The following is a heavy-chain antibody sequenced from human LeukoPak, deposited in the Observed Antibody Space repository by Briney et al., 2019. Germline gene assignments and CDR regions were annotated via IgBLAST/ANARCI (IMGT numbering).Heavy chain of an antibody. CDR2: IKTKIEGDTK. V-gene: IGHV3-15*01. J-gene: IGHJ4*02. CDR3: TTDLSHSSGFNPDY. D-gene: IGHD3-22*01. Sequence: MPGGSLRLSCAASGFTCSDAWMSWVRQHSGKGMEWVGRIKTKIEGDTKDYPAPVECRFFVSRDDSRNTLYLQMNGLRTEDTAVYYCTTDLSHSSGFNPDYWGQGTLVTVSS. CDR1: GFTCSDAW.